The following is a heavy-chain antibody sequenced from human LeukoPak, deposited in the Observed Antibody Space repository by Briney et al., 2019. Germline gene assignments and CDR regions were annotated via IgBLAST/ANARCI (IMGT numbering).Heavy chain of an antibody. D-gene: IGHD2-2*01. CDR3: ARDYPHQRFDI. CDR2: INPANGVT. Sequence: ASVKVSCTASGYTLALWIHWMRQAPGPGLEWMGYINPANGVTGLAQKFQGRVTVTRDTSIGTAYLELNGLKSDDTAMYFCARDYPHQRFDIWGQGTLVTVSS. V-gene: IGHV1-2*02. CDR1: GYTLALW. J-gene: IGHJ4*02.